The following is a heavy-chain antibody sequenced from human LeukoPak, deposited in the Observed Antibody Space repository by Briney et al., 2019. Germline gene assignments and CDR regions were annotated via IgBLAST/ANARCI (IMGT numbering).Heavy chain of an antibody. V-gene: IGHV4-38-2*02. CDR2: IYHSGST. J-gene: IGHJ4*02. CDR1: GDSLSSYY. CDR3: ARGPPPGEREDYFDY. D-gene: IGHD7-27*01. Sequence: SETLSLTCTVSGDSLSSYYCSWIRQPPGKGLEWIGSIYHSGSTYYNPSLKSRVTISVDTSKNQFSLKLSSVTAADTAVYYCARGPPPGEREDYFDYWGQGTLVTVSS.